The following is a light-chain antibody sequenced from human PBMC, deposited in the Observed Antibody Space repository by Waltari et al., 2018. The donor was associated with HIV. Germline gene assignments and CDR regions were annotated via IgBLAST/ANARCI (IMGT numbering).Light chain of an antibody. J-gene: IGLJ2*01. V-gene: IGLV1-40*01. CDR3: QSYDSGLSGSV. CDR2: ANN. CDR1: SSNIGAGYD. Sequence: QSVLTQPPSVSGAPGQRVTISCTGSSSNIGAGYDVHWYQQLPGTAPKLLIYANNNRAAAVPDRFSGSKFGPSASLAITGLQAEDGSNYYCQSYDSGLSGSVFGGGTKLTVL.